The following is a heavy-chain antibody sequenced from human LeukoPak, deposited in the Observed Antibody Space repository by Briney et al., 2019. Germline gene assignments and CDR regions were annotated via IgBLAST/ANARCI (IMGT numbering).Heavy chain of an antibody. D-gene: IGHD6-6*01. V-gene: IGHV4-30-2*01. J-gene: IGHJ2*01. CDR3: SLAARGTWYFDL. CDR1: GGSISSGGYY. CDR2: IYHSGST. Sequence: SETLSLTCTVSGGSISSGGYYWSWIRQPPGKGLEWIGYIYHSGSTYYNPSLKSRVTILVDRSKNQFSLKLSSVTAADTAVYYCSLAARGTWYFDLWGRGTLVTVSS.